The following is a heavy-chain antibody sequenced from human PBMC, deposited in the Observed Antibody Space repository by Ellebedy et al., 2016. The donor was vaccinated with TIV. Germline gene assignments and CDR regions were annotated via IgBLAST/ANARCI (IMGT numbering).Heavy chain of an antibody. CDR2: IYFGGST. V-gene: IGHV4-39*01. D-gene: IGHD3-16*02. CDR1: GGSISSSNYY. Sequence: MPSETLSLTCTVSGGSISSSNYYWGWIRQPPGKGLEWIGSIYFGGSTYYNPSLKSRVTLSVDTSKNQFSLRLSSVTAADTAVYYCARRREDYIWGNYRSYYYYGMDVWGQGTTVTVSS. J-gene: IGHJ6*02. CDR3: ARRREDYIWGNYRSYYYYGMDV.